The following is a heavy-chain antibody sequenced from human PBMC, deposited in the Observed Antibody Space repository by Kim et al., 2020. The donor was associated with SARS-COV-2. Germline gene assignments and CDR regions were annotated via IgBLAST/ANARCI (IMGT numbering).Heavy chain of an antibody. CDR3: ARAVTIFGVVIERMDV. J-gene: IGHJ6*02. D-gene: IGHD3-3*01. V-gene: IGHV1-69*01. Sequence: KLQGRVTITADESTSTAYMELSSLRSEDTAVYYCARAVTIFGVVIERMDVWGQGTTVTVSS.